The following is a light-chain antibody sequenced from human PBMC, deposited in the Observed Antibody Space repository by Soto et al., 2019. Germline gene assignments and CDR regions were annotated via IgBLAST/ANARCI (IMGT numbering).Light chain of an antibody. V-gene: IGKV2D-29*01. Sequence: EIVMTQTPPSLSVTPGQSASISCRSSQTLQHSNGKSYLYWYLQKAGQAPQLLIYEVSKRFSGVPDRFSGSGAGTDFTLRISRVEAEDVVVYYCLQSLQFPLTFGGGTKVEIK. CDR1: QTLQHSNGKSY. J-gene: IGKJ4*01. CDR2: EVS. CDR3: LQSLQFPLT.